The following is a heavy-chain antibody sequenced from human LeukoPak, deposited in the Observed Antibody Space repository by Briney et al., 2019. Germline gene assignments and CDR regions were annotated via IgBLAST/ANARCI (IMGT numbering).Heavy chain of an antibody. CDR3: ARGGLRYFDWLRRNYFDY. CDR2: INHSGST. V-gene: IGHV4-34*01. Sequence: SETLSLTCAVYGGSFSGYCWSWIRQPPGKGLEWIGEINHSGSTNYNPSLKSRVTISVDTSKNQFSLKLSSVTAADTAVYYCARGGLRYFDWLRRNYFDYWGQGTLVTVSS. D-gene: IGHD3-9*01. CDR1: GGSFSGYC. J-gene: IGHJ4*02.